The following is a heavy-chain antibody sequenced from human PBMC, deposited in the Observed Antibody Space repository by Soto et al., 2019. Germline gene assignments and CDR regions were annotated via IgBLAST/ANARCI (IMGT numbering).Heavy chain of an antibody. J-gene: IGHJ5*01. V-gene: IGHV4-39*01. Sequence: SETLSLTCAVSGVSIHNSHSFWGWIRQPPGKGLEFIANVYYSGGAHYNPSFKSRVTISVDTATNQASLRMSSVTAADTAVYFCGRVVEGATRHTDFDSWGQGTLVTVSS. CDR2: VYYSGGA. D-gene: IGHD2-21*01. CDR3: GRVVEGATRHTDFDS. CDR1: GVSIHNSHSF.